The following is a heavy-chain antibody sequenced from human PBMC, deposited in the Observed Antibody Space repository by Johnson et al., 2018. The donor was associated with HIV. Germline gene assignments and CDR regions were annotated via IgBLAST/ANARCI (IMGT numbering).Heavy chain of an antibody. D-gene: IGHD1-1*01. V-gene: IGHV3-30-3*01. CDR2: ILYNGNNK. J-gene: IGHJ3*02. CDR1: GFTFSSYA. Sequence: QVQLVESGGGVVQPGRSLRLSCAASGFTFSSYAMHWVRQAPGKGLEWVAFILYNGNNKYYADSVKGRFTISRDNSKNTLYLQMKSLRAEDTAVYYCARSFGGTDAFDSWGQGTMVTVSS. CDR3: ARSFGGTDAFDS.